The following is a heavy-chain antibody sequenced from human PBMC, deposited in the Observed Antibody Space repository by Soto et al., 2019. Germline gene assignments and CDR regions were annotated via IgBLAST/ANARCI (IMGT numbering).Heavy chain of an antibody. CDR2: ISWNSGSI. J-gene: IGHJ3*02. CDR1: GFTFDDYA. Sequence: EVQLVESGGGLVQPGRSLRLSCAASGFTFDDYAMHWVRQAPGKGLEXVSGISWNSGSIGYADSVKGRFTISRDNAKXXXXXXXXXXXXXXXXXXXXXXXXXXXXXXXXAFDIWGQGTMVTVSS. CDR3: XXXXXXXXXXXXAFDI. V-gene: IGHV3-9*01.